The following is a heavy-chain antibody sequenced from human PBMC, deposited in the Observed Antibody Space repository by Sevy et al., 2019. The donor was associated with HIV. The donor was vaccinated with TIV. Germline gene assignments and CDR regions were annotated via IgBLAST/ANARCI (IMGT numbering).Heavy chain of an antibody. CDR2: IYKTGST. CDR1: GGSVSSGTYY. V-gene: IGHV4-61*01. D-gene: IGHD3-16*01. CDR3: AGVPRGQLWYSGSLGGYYYHMDV. J-gene: IGHJ6*03. Sequence: SETLSLSCSVSGGSVSSGTYYWSWIRQPPGKGLEWIGHIYKTGSTNYKLSLQSRVTISVDTSTNQCSLRLGSVTAADSAVYYCAGVPRGQLWYSGSLGGYYYHMDVWGKGTTVTVSS.